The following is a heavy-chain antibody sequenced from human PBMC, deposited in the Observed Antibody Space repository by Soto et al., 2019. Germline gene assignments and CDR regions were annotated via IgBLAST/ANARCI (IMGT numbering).Heavy chain of an antibody. J-gene: IGHJ4*02. CDR2: TYYRSRWYS. D-gene: IGHD6-19*01. V-gene: IGHV6-1*01. CDR3: ARDPPGFRSAFDF. Sequence: SQTLSLTCAISGDSVSSNGAAWNWIRQSPSRGLEWLGRTYYRSRWYSDYAPSVKSRITVNPDTSQNQFSLQLNSVTPEDTAIHYCARDPPGFRSAFDFWGQGTLVTVSS. CDR1: GDSVSSNGAA.